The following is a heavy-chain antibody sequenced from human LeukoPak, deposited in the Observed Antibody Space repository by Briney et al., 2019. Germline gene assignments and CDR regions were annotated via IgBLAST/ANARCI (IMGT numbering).Heavy chain of an antibody. CDR3: ARDKGSGSYFGHFGMDL. Sequence: SETLSLTCAVYGGSFSGYYWGWIRQPPGKGLEWIGEINHSGSTNYNPSLKSRVTISVDTSKNQFSLKLSSVTAADTAVYYCARDKGSGSYFGHFGMDLWGQGTTVTVSS. J-gene: IGHJ6*02. V-gene: IGHV4-34*01. D-gene: IGHD1-26*01. CDR2: INHSGST. CDR1: GGSFSGYY.